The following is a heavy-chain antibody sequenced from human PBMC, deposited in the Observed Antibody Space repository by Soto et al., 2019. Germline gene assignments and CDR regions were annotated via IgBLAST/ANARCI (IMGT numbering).Heavy chain of an antibody. CDR3: ATIAVADTSFDY. D-gene: IGHD6-19*01. V-gene: IGHV4-4*02. CDR2: IYYSGST. J-gene: IGHJ4*02. CDR1: GGSISSSNW. Sequence: SETLSLTCTVSGGSISSSNWWSWVRQPPGKGLEWIGEIYYSGSTNYNPSLKSRVTISVDTSKNQFSLKLSPVTAADTAVYYCATIAVADTSFDYWGQGTLVTVSS.